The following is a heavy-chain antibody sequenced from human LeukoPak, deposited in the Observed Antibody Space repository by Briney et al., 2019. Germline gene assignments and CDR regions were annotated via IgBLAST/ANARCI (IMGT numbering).Heavy chain of an antibody. D-gene: IGHD4-23*01. CDR1: GGSISSGDYY. J-gene: IGHJ4*02. Sequence: SETLSLTXTVSGGSISSGDYYWGWIRQPPGKGPEWIGSIHHTGSTYYNLSFKSRVTISVDTSNNQFSLRLRSVTAADTAVYYRARRGTRWYFDYWGQGTLVTVSS. CDR2: IHHTGST. V-gene: IGHV4-39*01. CDR3: ARRGTRWYFDY.